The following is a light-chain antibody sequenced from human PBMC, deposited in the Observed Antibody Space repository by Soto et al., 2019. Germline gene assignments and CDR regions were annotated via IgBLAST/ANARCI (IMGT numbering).Light chain of an antibody. J-gene: IGKJ2*01. CDR1: QSVNNN. CDR3: QQFKNLPPDT. CDR2: GAS. Sequence: EILLTQSPATLSVSPGERATLSCRASQSVNNNFAWYQHKPGQAPRLLIYGASTRATGIPARFRGSGSGTEFTLTLTSRQSQAYAVSFCQQFKNLPPDTFGQGTKLEIK. V-gene: IGKV3-15*01.